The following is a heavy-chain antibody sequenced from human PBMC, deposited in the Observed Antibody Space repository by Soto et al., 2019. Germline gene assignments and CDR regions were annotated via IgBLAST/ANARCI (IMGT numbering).Heavy chain of an antibody. Sequence: QVQLVQSGAEVKKPGSAVKVSCKASGGTFSSYAISWVRQAPGQGLEWVGGIIPIFGTANYAQKFQGRVTITADESTSTAYTELSSLRSEDTAVYYCARQTTVVTHEAFDIWGQGTMVTVSS. CDR2: IIPIFGTA. J-gene: IGHJ3*02. CDR3: ARQTTVVTHEAFDI. V-gene: IGHV1-69*01. CDR1: GGTFSSYA. D-gene: IGHD4-17*01.